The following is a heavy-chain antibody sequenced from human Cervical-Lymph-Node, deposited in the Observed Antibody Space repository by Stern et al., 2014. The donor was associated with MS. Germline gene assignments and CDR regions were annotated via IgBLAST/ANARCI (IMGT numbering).Heavy chain of an antibody. Sequence: EVQLVQSGGGLAQPGGSLRLSCAASGLTVSSNYMTWVRQAPGKGLEWVSLIYAGSITHYADSVKGRFTISRDNSENILYLQMNSLRVEDTAGYYCTREMAARRFDPWGQGTLVIVSS. D-gene: IGHD6-6*01. CDR1: GLTVSSNY. CDR3: TREMAARRFDP. J-gene: IGHJ5*02. CDR2: IYAGSIT. V-gene: IGHV3-66*01.